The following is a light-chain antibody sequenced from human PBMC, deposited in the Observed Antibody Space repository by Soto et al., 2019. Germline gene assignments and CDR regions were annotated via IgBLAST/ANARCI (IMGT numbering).Light chain of an antibody. V-gene: IGLV1-44*01. J-gene: IGLJ3*02. CDR2: SNN. CDR1: SSNIGSNT. CDR3: AAWDDSLNGPGV. Sequence: QSVLTQPPSASGTPGQRVTISCSGSSSNIGSNTVNWYQQLPGTAPKLLIYSNNQRPSGVPDRFSGSKSGTSASLASSGLQSEAEAEYYCAAWDDSLNGPGVFGGGTKLTVL.